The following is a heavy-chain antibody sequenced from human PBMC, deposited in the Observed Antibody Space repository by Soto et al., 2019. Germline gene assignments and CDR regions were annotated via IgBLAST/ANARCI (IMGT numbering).Heavy chain of an antibody. D-gene: IGHD2-2*01. CDR1: GFTFSIHW. CDR3: ANAVDY. V-gene: IGHV3-74*01. J-gene: IGHJ4*02. CDR2: INGDGTRT. Sequence: EVHLVESGGGLVQPGGSLRLSCAASGFTFSIHWMHWVRQAPGKGLVWVSRINGDGTRTGYADSVKGRFTISRDNAKNTLYLQMNSLRAEDTAVYYCANAVDYWGQGTLVTVSS.